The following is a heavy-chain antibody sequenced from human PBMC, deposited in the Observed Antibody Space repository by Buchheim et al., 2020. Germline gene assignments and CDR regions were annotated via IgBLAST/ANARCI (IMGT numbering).Heavy chain of an antibody. D-gene: IGHD4-23*01. CDR1: GGSFSSSNW. J-gene: IGHJ6*02. CDR2: IYHSGST. Sequence: QVQLQESGPGLVKPSGTLSLTRAVCGGSFSSSNWRSWVRQPPGKGREWIGEIYHSGSTNYNPSLKSRVTISVDKFKNQFSLKLSSVTASDTAVYYCARGRKVVTEKPNYYYGVDVWGQGTT. V-gene: IGHV4-4*02. CDR3: ARGRKVVTEKPNYYYGVDV.